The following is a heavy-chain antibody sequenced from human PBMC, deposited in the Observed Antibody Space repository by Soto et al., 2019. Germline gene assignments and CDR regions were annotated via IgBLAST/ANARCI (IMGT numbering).Heavy chain of an antibody. J-gene: IGHJ4*02. CDR3: ARVGDCSSTSCYDY. CDR2: FYYTGIT. D-gene: IGHD2-2*01. CDR1: GGSISNYY. V-gene: IGHV4-59*08. Sequence: SETLSLTCTFSGGSISNYYWSLIRQPPGKGLEWIGYFYYTGITNYNPSLKSRISMSVDTSKNQFSLKLSSVTAADTAVYYCARVGDCSSTSCYDYWGQGTLVTVSS.